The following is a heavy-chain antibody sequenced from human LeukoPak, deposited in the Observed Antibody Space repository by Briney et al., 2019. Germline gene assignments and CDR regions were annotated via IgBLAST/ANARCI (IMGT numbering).Heavy chain of an antibody. Sequence: SETLSLTCAVYGGSFSGYYWSWIRQPPGKGLEWIGEINHSGSTNYNPSLKSRVTISVDTSKNQFSLKLSSVIAADTAVYYCARGRKNMGATEVDYWGQGTLVTVSS. CDR1: GGSFSGYY. CDR3: ARGRKNMGATEVDY. V-gene: IGHV4-34*01. D-gene: IGHD1-26*01. CDR2: INHSGST. J-gene: IGHJ4*02.